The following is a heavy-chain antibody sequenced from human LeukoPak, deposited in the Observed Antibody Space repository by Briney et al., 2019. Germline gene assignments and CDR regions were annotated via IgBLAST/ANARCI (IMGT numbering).Heavy chain of an antibody. Sequence: GGSLRLSCAASGFTVSSTYMSWVRQSPGKGLEWVSVVYKDGKMFYIDSVKGRFTISRDTSKNTVYLQMNNLRAEDTAVYYCASRHCSGGDCYFARADPFDHWGQGTLVTVSS. CDR2: VYKDGKM. CDR1: GFTVSSTY. D-gene: IGHD2-21*01. J-gene: IGHJ4*02. CDR3: ASRHCSGGDCYFARADPFDH. V-gene: IGHV3-53*01.